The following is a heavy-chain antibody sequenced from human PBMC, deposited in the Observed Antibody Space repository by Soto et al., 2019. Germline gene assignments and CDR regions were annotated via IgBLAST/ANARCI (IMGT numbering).Heavy chain of an antibody. Sequence: EVQLLESGGGSVQPGGSLRLSCAASGFTFSSYAMHWVRRPPGKGLEWVSSLSGSGGTAYYAASVKGRFSISRDSLVNTLYLQMNSLRAEDTAVYYCAKGRGQNLNFDYWGQGTLVTVSP. D-gene: IGHD3-10*01. CDR2: LSGSGGTA. V-gene: IGHV3-23*01. CDR3: AKGRGQNLNFDY. J-gene: IGHJ4*02. CDR1: GFTFSSYA.